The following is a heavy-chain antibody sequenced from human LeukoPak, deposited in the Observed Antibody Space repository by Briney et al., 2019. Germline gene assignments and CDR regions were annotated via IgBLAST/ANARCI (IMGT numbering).Heavy chain of an antibody. CDR2: IYYSGST. D-gene: IGHD2-2*02. CDR1: GGSISSYY. J-gene: IGHJ4*02. V-gene: IGHV4-59*01. Sequence: SETLPLTCTVSGGSISSYYWSWIRQPPGKGLEWIGYIYYSGSTNYNPSLKSRVTISVDTSKNQFSLKLSSVTAADTAVYYCARGRGPGCSSTSCYTLDYWGQGTLVTVSS. CDR3: ARGRGPGCSSTSCYTLDY.